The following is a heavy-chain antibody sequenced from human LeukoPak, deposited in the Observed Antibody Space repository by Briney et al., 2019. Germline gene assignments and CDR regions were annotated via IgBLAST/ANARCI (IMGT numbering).Heavy chain of an antibody. J-gene: IGHJ6*03. CDR2: INPSGGST. V-gene: IGHV1-46*01. CDR1: GYTFTSYY. D-gene: IGHD3-16*01. CDR3: AREVPLGAYYYYYMDV. Sequence: GASVKVSCKASGYTFTSYYMHWVRQAPGQGLEWMGIINPSGGSTSYAQKFQGRVTITTDESTSTAYMELSSLRSEDTAVYYCAREVPLGAYYYYYMDVWGKGTTVTVSS.